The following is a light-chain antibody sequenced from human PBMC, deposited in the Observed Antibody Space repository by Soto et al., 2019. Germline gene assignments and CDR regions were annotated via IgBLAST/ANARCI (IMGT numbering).Light chain of an antibody. CDR1: QSVLYSSNNKNY. CDR2: WAS. J-gene: IGKJ3*01. Sequence: DIVMTQSPDSLAVSLGERATLNCKSTQSVLYSSNNKNYLAWYQQKPGQPPKLLIYWASTRGSGVPDRFSGSGSGTDFTLTISSLQAEDVAVYYCQQYFSTPLTFGPGTKVDV. V-gene: IGKV4-1*01. CDR3: QQYFSTPLT.